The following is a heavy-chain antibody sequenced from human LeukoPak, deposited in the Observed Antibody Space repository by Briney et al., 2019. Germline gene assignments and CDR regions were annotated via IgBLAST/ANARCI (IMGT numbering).Heavy chain of an antibody. CDR3: AKSYGGNSHDAFDI. V-gene: IGHV3-23*01. D-gene: IGHD4-23*01. CDR2: IVGAGGIT. Sequence: GGSLRLSCAASGFTFSSYAMNWVRQAPGKGLEWVSAIVGAGGITYYADSVKGRFTISRDNSKNTLYLQMNSLRAEDTAVYYRAKSYGGNSHDAFDIWGQGTLVTVSS. J-gene: IGHJ3*02. CDR1: GFTFSSYA.